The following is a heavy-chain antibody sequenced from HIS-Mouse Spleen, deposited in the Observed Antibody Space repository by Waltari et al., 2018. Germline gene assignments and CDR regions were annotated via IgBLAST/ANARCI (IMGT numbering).Heavy chain of an antibody. V-gene: IGHV4-4*07. J-gene: IGHJ1*01. CDR2: IYTSGST. CDR1: GGSISSYY. CDR3: AREAHEYYYDSSGYSTEYFQH. D-gene: IGHD3-22*01. Sequence: QVQLQESGPGLVKPSETLSLTCTVSGGSISSYYWSWIRQPAGKGLEWIGRIYTSGSTNYNPSRKSRVTMSVDTSKNQFSLKLSSVTAADTAVYYCAREAHEYYYDSSGYSTEYFQHWGQGTLVTVSS.